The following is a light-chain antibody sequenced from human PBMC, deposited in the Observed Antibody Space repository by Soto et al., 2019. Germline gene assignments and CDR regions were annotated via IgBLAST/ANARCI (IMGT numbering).Light chain of an antibody. Sequence: QSVLTQPPSVSEAPRQRVTISCSGSWSNIGNNAVSWFQQLPGQAPKLLIYYDDLLASGVSDRFSGSKSGTSASLAISGLQSEDEADYYCAVWDDSLNGRIFGGGTKLTVL. J-gene: IGLJ2*01. CDR2: YDD. V-gene: IGLV1-36*01. CDR1: WSNIGNNA. CDR3: AVWDDSLNGRI.